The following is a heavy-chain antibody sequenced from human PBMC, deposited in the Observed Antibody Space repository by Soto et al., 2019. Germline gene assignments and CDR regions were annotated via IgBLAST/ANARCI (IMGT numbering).Heavy chain of an antibody. V-gene: IGHV2-5*02. D-gene: IGHD1-26*01. CDR3: AHSFSGSYFGDWFDP. CDR1: GFSLSTSGVG. Sequence: QITLKESGPTLVKPTQTLTLTCTFSGFSLSTSGVGVGWIRQPPGKALEWLALIYWDDDKRYSPSLKSRLTIXXDXSXXQVVLTMTNMDPVDTATYYCAHSFSGSYFGDWFDPWGQGTLVTVSS. CDR2: IYWDDDK. J-gene: IGHJ5*02.